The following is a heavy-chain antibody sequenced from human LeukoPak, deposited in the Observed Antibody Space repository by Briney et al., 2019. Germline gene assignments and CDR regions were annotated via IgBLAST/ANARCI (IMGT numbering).Heavy chain of an antibody. CDR2: FDPEDGET. J-gene: IGHJ6*03. D-gene: IGHD1-14*01. V-gene: IGHV1-24*01. CDR1: GYTLTELS. Sequence: GASVKVSCKVSGYTLTELSMHWVRQAPGKGLEWMGGFDPEDGETIYAQKFQGRVTMTEDTSTDTAYMELSSLRSEDTAVYYCATGGPMNHYSYYYMDVWGKGTTVTVSS. CDR3: ATGGPMNHYSYYYMDV.